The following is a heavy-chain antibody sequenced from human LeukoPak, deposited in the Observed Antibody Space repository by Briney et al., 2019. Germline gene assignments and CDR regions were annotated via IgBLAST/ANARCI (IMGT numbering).Heavy chain of an antibody. CDR3: ARGVPAAPYYMDV. CDR1: GGSISSYY. D-gene: IGHD2-2*01. Sequence: SETLSLTCTVSGGSISSYYWSWIRQPPGKGLEWIGYIYYSGSTNYNPSLKSRVTISVDTSKNQFSLKLSSVTAADTAVYYCARGVPAAPYYMDVWGKGTTVTVS. CDR2: IYYSGST. J-gene: IGHJ6*03. V-gene: IGHV4-59*01.